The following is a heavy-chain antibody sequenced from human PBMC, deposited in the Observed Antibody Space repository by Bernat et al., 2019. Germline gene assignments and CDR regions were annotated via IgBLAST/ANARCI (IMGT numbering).Heavy chain of an antibody. Sequence: EVQLVQSGAEVKKPRESLRISCKGSGYSFTSYWISWVRQMPGKGLEWMGRIDPSDSYTNYSPSFQGHVTISADKSISTAYLQWSSLKASDTAMYYCARTDYDFWSGYPYYYYMDVWGKGTTVTVSS. D-gene: IGHD3-3*01. V-gene: IGHV5-10-1*03. CDR2: IDPSDSYT. CDR1: GYSFTSYW. J-gene: IGHJ6*03. CDR3: ARTDYDFWSGYPYYYYMDV.